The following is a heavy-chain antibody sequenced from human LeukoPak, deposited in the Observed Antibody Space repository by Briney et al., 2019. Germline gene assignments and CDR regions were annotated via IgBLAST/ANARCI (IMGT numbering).Heavy chain of an antibody. CDR2: ISGSDGST. V-gene: IGHV3-23*01. J-gene: IGHJ4*02. Sequence: PGGTRRLPCAASGVSFSSFGMSWVRQAPGKGLEWVSRISGSDGSTDYADSVKGRFAISRDNSKNTLYLQMKSLRAEDTAIYYCAKFYRATRGACDSWGQGTLVTVSS. D-gene: IGHD2-21*02. CDR3: AKFYRATRGACDS. CDR1: GVSFSSFG.